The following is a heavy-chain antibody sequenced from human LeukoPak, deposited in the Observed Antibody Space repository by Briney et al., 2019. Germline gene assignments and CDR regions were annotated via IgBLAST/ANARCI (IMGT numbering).Heavy chain of an antibody. CDR2: IIPILGMA. V-gene: IGHV1-69*02. D-gene: IGHD6-6*01. Sequence: SVKVSCKASGGTFSTHPISWVRQAPGRGLEWMGKIIPILGMASYAQRFQGRVTITADKSTSTAYMELSSLRSEDTAVYYCARTSIAAHYYGMDVWGQGTTVTVSS. J-gene: IGHJ6*02. CDR1: GGTFSTHP. CDR3: ARTSIAAHYYGMDV.